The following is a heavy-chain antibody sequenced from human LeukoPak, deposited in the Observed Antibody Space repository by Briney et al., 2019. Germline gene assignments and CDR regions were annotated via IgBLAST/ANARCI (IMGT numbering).Heavy chain of an antibody. Sequence: GRSLRLSCAASGFTFSSYAMHWVRQAPGKGLEWVAVISYDGSNKYYADSVKGRFTISRDNSKNTLYLQMNSLRAEDTAVYYCARAVAGNYYFDYWGQGTLVTVSS. J-gene: IGHJ4*02. V-gene: IGHV3-30-3*01. D-gene: IGHD6-19*01. CDR3: ARAVAGNYYFDY. CDR1: GFTFSSYA. CDR2: ISYDGSNK.